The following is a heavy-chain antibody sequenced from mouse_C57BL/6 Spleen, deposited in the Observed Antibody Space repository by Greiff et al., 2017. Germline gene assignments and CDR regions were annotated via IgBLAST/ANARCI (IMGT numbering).Heavy chain of an antibody. CDR3: ARDGSNYAMDY. Sequence: VHVKQSGGGLVKPGGSLKLSCAASGFTFSDYGMHWVRQAPEKGLEWVAYISSGSSTIYYADTVKGRFTISRDNAKNTLFLQMTSLRSEDTAMYYCARDGSNYAMDYWGQGTSVTVSS. V-gene: IGHV5-17*01. D-gene: IGHD1-1*01. CDR2: ISSGSSTI. CDR1: GFTFSDYG. J-gene: IGHJ4*01.